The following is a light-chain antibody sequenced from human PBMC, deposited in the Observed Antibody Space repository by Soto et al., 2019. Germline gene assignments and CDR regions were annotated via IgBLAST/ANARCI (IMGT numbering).Light chain of an antibody. Sequence: DIVMTQTPLSLSVTPGQPASISCKSSQSLLHSDGKTYVDWYLQKPGQPPQLLIYEVSNRFSGGPDRFSGRGSGTEFALKISGVEDDDVGGYYCMQSIQLPGYTFGPGTKLEIK. V-gene: IGKV2D-29*01. J-gene: IGKJ2*01. CDR1: QSLLHSDGKTY. CDR2: EVS. CDR3: MQSIQLPGYT.